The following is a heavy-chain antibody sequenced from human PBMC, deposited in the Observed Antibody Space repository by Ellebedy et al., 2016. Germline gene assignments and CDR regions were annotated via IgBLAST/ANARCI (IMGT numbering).Heavy chain of an antibody. D-gene: IGHD3-22*01. CDR2: INHSGST. J-gene: IGHJ3*02. V-gene: IGHV4-39*07. CDR3: ARPVRAVVVPDAFDI. CDR1: GGSISSGGYY. Sequence: SETLSLTXTVSGGSISSGGYYWSWIRQPPGKGLEWIGEINHSGSTNYNPSLKSRVTISVDTSKNQFSLKLSSVTAADTAVYYCARPVRAVVVPDAFDIWGQGTMVTVSS.